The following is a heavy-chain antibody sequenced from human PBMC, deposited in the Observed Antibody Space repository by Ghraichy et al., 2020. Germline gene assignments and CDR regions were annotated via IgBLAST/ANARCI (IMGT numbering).Heavy chain of an antibody. D-gene: IGHD2-21*02. J-gene: IGHJ4*02. CDR1: GGTFSSYA. Sequence: SVKVSCKASGGTFSSYAISWVRQAPGQGLEWMGGIIPIFGTANYAQKFQGRVTITADESTSTAYMELSSLRSEDTAVYYCASQSPNCGGDCYWDYWGQGTLVTVSS. CDR2: IIPIFGTA. CDR3: ASQSPNCGGDCYWDY. V-gene: IGHV1-69*13.